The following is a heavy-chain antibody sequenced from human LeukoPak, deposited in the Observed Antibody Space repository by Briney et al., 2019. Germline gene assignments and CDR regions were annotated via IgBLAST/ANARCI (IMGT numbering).Heavy chain of an antibody. D-gene: IGHD3-10*01. CDR1: GFTFDDYA. CDR3: ARDYYGSGTYSGYY. Sequence: PGGSLRLSCAVSGFTFDDYAMHWVRQVPGQGLEWVSGINWNSDSIGYADSVKGRFTTSRDNAKNSLYLQMNSLRAEDTAVYYCARDYYGSGTYSGYYWGQGTLVTVPS. V-gene: IGHV3-9*01. CDR2: INWNSDSI. J-gene: IGHJ4*02.